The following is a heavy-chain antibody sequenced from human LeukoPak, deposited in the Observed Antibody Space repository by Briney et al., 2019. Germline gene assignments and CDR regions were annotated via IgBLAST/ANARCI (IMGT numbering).Heavy chain of an antibody. CDR1: GFTFSSYE. V-gene: IGHV3-48*03. Sequence: GGSLRLSCAASGFTFSSYEMNWVRQAPGKGLECVSYITSSGNTIYYADSVKGRFTISRDDAKYSLYLQMNSLRAEDTAVYYCVRGRYCSGGTCYPSYDYWGQGTLVTVSS. CDR2: ITSSGNTI. D-gene: IGHD2-15*01. CDR3: VRGRYCSGGTCYPSYDY. J-gene: IGHJ4*02.